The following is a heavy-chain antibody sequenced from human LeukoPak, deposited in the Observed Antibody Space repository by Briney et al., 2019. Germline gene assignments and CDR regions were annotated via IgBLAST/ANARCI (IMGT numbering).Heavy chain of an antibody. CDR2: ISWNSGSI. D-gene: IGHD6-13*01. CDR1: GFTFDDYA. Sequence: GRSLRLSCAVSGFTFDDYAMHWVRQVPGKGLEWVSGISWNSGSIGYADSVKGRFTISRDNAKNSLYLQMNSLRAEDMALYYCAKGMYSSSWYPFDYWGQGTLVTVSS. V-gene: IGHV3-9*03. CDR3: AKGMYSSSWYPFDY. J-gene: IGHJ4*02.